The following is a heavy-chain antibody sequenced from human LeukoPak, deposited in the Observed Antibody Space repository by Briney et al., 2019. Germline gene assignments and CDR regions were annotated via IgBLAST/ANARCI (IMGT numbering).Heavy chain of an antibody. J-gene: IGHJ4*02. Sequence: ASVKVSCKASGYTFTSYDINWVRQATGQGLEWMGWMNPNSGNTGYAQKFQGRVTITRNTSISTAYMELSSLRSEDTAVYYCARVSPSGGGSDYWGQGTLVTVSS. CDR2: MNPNSGNT. CDR3: ARVSPSGGGSDY. CDR1: GYTFTSYD. D-gene: IGHD3-16*01. V-gene: IGHV1-8*03.